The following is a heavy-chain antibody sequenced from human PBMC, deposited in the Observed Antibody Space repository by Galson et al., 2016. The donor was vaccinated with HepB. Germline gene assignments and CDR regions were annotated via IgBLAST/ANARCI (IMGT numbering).Heavy chain of an antibody. J-gene: IGHJ4*02. Sequence: ATLSLTSVVSGDSINSRNWWSWVRPPQGMGLEWTVAIYHSASTNDSPSLKSRVTISVDKSKNQFSLKLNSVTAADTAVYYCARGYLGSGRIDYWGRGTLVTVSS. CDR2: IYHSAST. D-gene: IGHD3-10*01. V-gene: IGHV4-4*02. CDR1: GDSINSRNW. CDR3: ARGYLGSGRIDY.